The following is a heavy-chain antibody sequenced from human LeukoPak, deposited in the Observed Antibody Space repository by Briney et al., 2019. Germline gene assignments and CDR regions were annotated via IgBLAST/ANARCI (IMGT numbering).Heavy chain of an antibody. J-gene: IGHJ4*02. Sequence: ASVKVSCKASGYTFTGYYMHWVRQAPGQGLEWMGIINPSGGSTSYAQKFQGRVTMTRDMSTSTVYMELSSLRSEDTAVYYCARPGGGSSSWYSDYFDYWGQGTLVTVSS. D-gene: IGHD6-13*01. V-gene: IGHV1-46*01. CDR1: GYTFTGYY. CDR2: INPSGGST. CDR3: ARPGGGSSSWYSDYFDY.